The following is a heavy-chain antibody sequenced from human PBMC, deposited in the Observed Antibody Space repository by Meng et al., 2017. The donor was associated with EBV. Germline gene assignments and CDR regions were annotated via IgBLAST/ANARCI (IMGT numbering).Heavy chain of an antibody. V-gene: IGHV1-69*01. Sequence: QVLWGQVGAEVKKPGVSVKVSCKTSGGPFIYYAIRWVRQAPGQGLEWLGGFLPRLGAPNYAQKFHGRVKITADESTSTHYMDLSSLRSEDTAIYYCASESGRGYTPDYWGQGTLVTASS. D-gene: IGHD3-10*01. CDR1: GGPFIYYA. J-gene: IGHJ4*02. CDR3: ASESGRGYTPDY. CDR2: FLPRLGAP.